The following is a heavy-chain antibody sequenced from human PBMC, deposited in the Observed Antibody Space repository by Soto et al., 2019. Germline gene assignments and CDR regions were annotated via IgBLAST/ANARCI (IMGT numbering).Heavy chain of an antibody. Sequence: PSETLSLTRAVYGGSFSGYYWSWIRQPPGKGLEWIGEINHSGSTNYNPSLKSRVTISVDTSKNQFSLKLSSVTAADTAVYYCAGGSGSVIDYWGQGTLVTVS. CDR2: INHSGST. D-gene: IGHD3-10*01. CDR1: GGSFSGYY. V-gene: IGHV4-34*01. CDR3: AGGSGSVIDY. J-gene: IGHJ4*02.